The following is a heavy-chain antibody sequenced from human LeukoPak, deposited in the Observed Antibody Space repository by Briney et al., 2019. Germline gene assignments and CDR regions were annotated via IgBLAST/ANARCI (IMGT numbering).Heavy chain of an antibody. Sequence: SETLSLTCTVSGGSISSYYWSWIRQPPGKGLEWIGYIYYSGSTNYNPSLKSRVTISVDTSKNQFSLKLSSVTAADTAVYYCAACGGDCYWTKYFQHWGQAPWSPSPQ. CDR1: GGSISSYY. CDR3: AACGGDCYWTKYFQH. V-gene: IGHV4-59*01. CDR2: IYYSGST. J-gene: IGHJ1*01. D-gene: IGHD2-21*02.